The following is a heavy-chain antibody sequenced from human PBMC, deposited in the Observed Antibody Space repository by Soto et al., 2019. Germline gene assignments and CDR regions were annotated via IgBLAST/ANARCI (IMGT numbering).Heavy chain of an antibody. CDR2: MNPDNRDT. CDR1: GYPFSAFD. D-gene: IGHD2-15*01. CDR3: VRQPGGVATPGDDY. Sequence: GASVKVSCKASGYPFSAFDINWVRQAAGQGFEWLGYMNPDNRDTAFTQRLQGRITMTRTTSVRTAYMELSRLTSDDTAVYYCVRQPGGVATPGDDYWGQGTLVTVSS. V-gene: IGHV1-8*01. J-gene: IGHJ4*02.